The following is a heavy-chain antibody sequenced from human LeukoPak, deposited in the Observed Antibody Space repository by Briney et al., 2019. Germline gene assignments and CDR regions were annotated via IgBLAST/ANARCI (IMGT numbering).Heavy chain of an antibody. CDR3: ARGPLVTTVTTFYYYGMDV. V-gene: IGHV3-53*01. Sequence: PGGSLRLSCAASGFTFSAYLMSWVRQAPGKGLEWVSVIYSGGSTYYADSMKGRFTISRDNSKNTLYLQMNSLRAEDTAVYYCARGPLVTTVTTFYYYGMDVWGQGTTVTVSS. J-gene: IGHJ6*02. CDR2: IYSGGST. CDR1: GFTFSAYL. D-gene: IGHD4-17*01.